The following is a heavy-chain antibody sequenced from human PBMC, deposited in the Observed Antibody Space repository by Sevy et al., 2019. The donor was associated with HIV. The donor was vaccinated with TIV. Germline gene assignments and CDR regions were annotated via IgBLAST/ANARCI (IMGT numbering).Heavy chain of an antibody. CDR1: GFTFNNYS. CDR3: AKHYIHDIADGWYFDL. CDR2: IRGGGVGT. V-gene: IGHV3-23*01. D-gene: IGHD6-13*01. J-gene: IGHJ2*01. Sequence: GGSLRLSCAASGFTFNNYSMSWVRQAPGKGLEGKGLEWVSTIRGGGVGTYYVDSVRGRFTICRDNSKNRLYLQVNSLRVEDTAVYYCAKHYIHDIADGWYFDLWGRGTLVTVSS.